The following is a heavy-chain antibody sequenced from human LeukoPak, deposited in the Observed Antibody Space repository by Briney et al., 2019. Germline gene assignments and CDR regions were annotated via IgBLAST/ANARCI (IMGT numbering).Heavy chain of an antibody. D-gene: IGHD3-22*01. V-gene: IGHV3-74*01. CDR2: INSDGSST. CDR3: ATLEGTYYYDSSGYDDY. J-gene: IGHJ4*02. CDR1: GFTFSSYW. Sequence: PGGPLRLSCAASGFTFSSYWMHWVRQAPGKGLVWVSRINSDGSSTSYADSVKGRFTISRDNAKNTLYLQMNSLRAEDTAVYYCATLEGTYYYDSSGYDDYWGQGTLVTVSS.